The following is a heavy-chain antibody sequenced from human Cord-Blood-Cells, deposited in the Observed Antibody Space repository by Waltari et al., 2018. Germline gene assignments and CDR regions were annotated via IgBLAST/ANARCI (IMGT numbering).Heavy chain of an antibody. Sequence: EVQLVESGGGLIQPGGSLRLSCAASGFTVSSNYMSWVRQAPGKGLGWVSVIDSGGSTYYADSVKGRFTISRDNSKNTLYLQMNSLRAEDTAVYYCAREGKGSYYYFDYWGQGTLVTVSS. V-gene: IGHV3-53*01. D-gene: IGHD1-26*01. CDR2: IDSGGST. CDR3: AREGKGSYYYFDY. CDR1: GFTVSSNY. J-gene: IGHJ4*02.